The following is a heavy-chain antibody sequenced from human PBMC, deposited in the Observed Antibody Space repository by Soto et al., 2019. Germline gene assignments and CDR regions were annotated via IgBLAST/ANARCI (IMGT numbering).Heavy chain of an antibody. V-gene: IGHV4-28*01. J-gene: IGHJ4*02. CDR2: IYYSGTT. CDR3: ARSEIQGPIAY. CDR1: GYSISSSNW. Sequence: QVQLQESGPGLVKPSDTLSLTCAVSGYSISSSNWWGWIRQPPGKGLEWIGYIYYSGTTYYNTSRNSRVPRSLDTPKNQFSLKLTSVTAVDTAVYYCARSEIQGPIAYWGQGTLVTVYS.